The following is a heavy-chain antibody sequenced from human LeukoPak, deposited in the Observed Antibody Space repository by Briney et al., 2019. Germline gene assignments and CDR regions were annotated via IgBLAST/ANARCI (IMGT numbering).Heavy chain of an antibody. CDR2: IKQDGSEK. J-gene: IGHJ4*02. D-gene: IGHD6-6*01. CDR1: GFTFSSYW. CDR3: ARVRGAARLDY. V-gene: IGHV3-7*01. Sequence: GGSLRLSCAASGFTFSSYWMTWVRQAPGKGLEWVANIKQDGSEKYYVDSVKGRFTISRDNAKNSLYLQMNSLRAEDTAVYYCARVRGAARLDYWGQGTLVTVSS.